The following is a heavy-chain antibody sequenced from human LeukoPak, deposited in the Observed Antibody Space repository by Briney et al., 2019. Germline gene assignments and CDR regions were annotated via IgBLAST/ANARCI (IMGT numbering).Heavy chain of an antibody. CDR1: GFRFSSNA. V-gene: IGHV3-23*01. CDR2: ISGSGGST. D-gene: IGHD3-16*01. CDR3: VAYDPLDY. J-gene: IGHJ4*02. Sequence: GGSLTLSCAASGFRFSSNAMSWVRQAPGKGLEWVSGISGSGGSTNCADSVKGRFTISRDTSKSTLYLQMNRLRGEDTAIYYCVAYDPLDYWGQGTLVTVSS.